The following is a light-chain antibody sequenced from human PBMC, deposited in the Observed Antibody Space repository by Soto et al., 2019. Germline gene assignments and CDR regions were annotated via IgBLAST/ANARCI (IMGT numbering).Light chain of an antibody. CDR1: QGISSY. Sequence: AIRMTQSPSSFSASTGDRVTITCRASQGISSYLAWYQQKPGKAPKLLIYKGSNLESGVPSRFSGSGSGTEFTLTISSLQPDDFATYYCQQYNTYSPWTFGQGTKVEIK. CDR2: KGS. CDR3: QQYNTYSPWT. J-gene: IGKJ1*01. V-gene: IGKV1-8*01.